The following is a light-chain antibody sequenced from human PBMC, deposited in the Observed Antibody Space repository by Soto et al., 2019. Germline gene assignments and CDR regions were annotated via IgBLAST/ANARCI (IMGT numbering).Light chain of an antibody. V-gene: IGKV3-20*01. CDR2: GAS. J-gene: IGKJ1*01. CDR3: QQYGGSPRT. Sequence: EIVMTQSPATLSVSPGERATLSCRASQSVNNNLAWYQQRPGQAPTLLIHGASNRATGIPDRFSGSGSGTDFTLTITRLEPEDFAVYYCQQYGGSPRTFGQGTKVDIK. CDR1: QSVNNN.